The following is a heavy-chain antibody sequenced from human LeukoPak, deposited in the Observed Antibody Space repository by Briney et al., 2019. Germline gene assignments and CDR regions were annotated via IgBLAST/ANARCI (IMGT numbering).Heavy chain of an antibody. CDR1: GFTLSSYS. V-gene: IGHV3-48*01. CDR3: ARVWANSGNYYGEDY. J-gene: IGHJ4*02. D-gene: IGHD1-26*01. Sequence: GGSLRLSCVASGFTLSSYSMNWVRQAPGKGLEWVSYISSGSSTIYYADSVKGRFTISRDNAKNSLYLQMNSLRAEDTAVYYCARVWANSGNYYGEDYWGQGTLVTVSS. CDR2: ISSGSSTI.